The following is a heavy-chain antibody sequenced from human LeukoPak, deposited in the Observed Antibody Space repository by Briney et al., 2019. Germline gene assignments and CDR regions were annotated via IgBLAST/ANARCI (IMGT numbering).Heavy chain of an antibody. CDR2: IIPIFGTA. V-gene: IGHV1-69*13. Sequence: SVKVSCKASGGTFSSYAISWVRQAPGQGLEWMGGIIPIFGTANYVQKFQGRVTITADESTSTAYMELSSLRSEDTAVYYCARGEYCSGGSCYWDYYYMDVWGKGTTVTVSS. CDR3: ARGEYCSGGSCYWDYYYMDV. D-gene: IGHD2-15*01. J-gene: IGHJ6*03. CDR1: GGTFSSYA.